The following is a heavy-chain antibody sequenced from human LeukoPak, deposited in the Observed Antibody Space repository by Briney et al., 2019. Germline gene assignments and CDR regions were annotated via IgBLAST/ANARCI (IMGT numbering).Heavy chain of an antibody. Sequence: PGGSLRLSCAASGFTFSSYGLHWVRQAPGKGLEGVAFIRDDGSTRYYTDSVKGRFTVSRDNPKNTLYLQMDSLRTEDTAVYYCAKVPPSWGLFDSWGQGTLVTVSS. V-gene: IGHV3-30*02. J-gene: IGHJ4*02. CDR1: GFTFSSYG. CDR3: AKVPPSWGLFDS. CDR2: IRDDGSTR. D-gene: IGHD3-16*01.